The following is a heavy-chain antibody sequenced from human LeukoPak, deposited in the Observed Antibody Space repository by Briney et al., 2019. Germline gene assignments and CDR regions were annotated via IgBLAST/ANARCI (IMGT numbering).Heavy chain of an antibody. J-gene: IGHJ4*02. CDR2: INPSGGST. D-gene: IGHD6-13*01. CDR1: GYTFTSYY. V-gene: IGHV1-46*01. Sequence: ASVKVSCKASGYTFTSYYMHWVRQVPGQGLEWMGIINPSGGSTSYAQKLQGRVTMTRDTSTSTVYMELSSLRSEDTAVYYCARVGLAAAGQDYWGQGTLVTVSS. CDR3: ARVGLAAAGQDY.